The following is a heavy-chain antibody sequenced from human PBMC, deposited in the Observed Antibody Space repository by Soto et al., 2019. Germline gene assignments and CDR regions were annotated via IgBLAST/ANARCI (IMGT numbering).Heavy chain of an antibody. CDR3: ARRWSGTDY. CDR2: VHYSGTT. D-gene: IGHD3-10*01. V-gene: IGHV4-59*01. CDR1: GGSISIYY. Sequence: PSETLSLTCTVSGGSISIYYWNWIRQPPGKGLEWIGYVHYSGTTSYNPSVESRVTISLDTSKNQFSLRLTPVTTADTAVYYCARRWSGTDYWGQGTLVTVSS. J-gene: IGHJ4*02.